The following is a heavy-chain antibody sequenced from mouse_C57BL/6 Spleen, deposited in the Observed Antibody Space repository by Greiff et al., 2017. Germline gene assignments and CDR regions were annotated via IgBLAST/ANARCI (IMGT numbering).Heavy chain of an antibody. CDR3: AREIYDGFSLRYFDV. Sequence: VQLQQSGPELVKPGASVKIPCKASGYTFTDYNMDWVKQSHGKSLEWIGDINPNNGGTIYNQKFKGKATLTVDKSSSTAYMELPSLPSEDTAVYYCAREIYDGFSLRYFDVWGTGTTVTVSS. CDR1: GYTFTDYN. J-gene: IGHJ1*03. D-gene: IGHD2-3*01. V-gene: IGHV1-18*01. CDR2: INPNNGGT.